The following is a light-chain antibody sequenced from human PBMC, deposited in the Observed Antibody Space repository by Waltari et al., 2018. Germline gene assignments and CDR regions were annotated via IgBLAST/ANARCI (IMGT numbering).Light chain of an antibody. CDR1: QGISNW. CDR2: SAS. J-gene: IGKJ1*01. V-gene: IGKV1-12*01. CDR3: QQGNSFPPT. Sequence: DIQMTQSPSSVSASVGDRVTITCRASQGISNWLTWYQQKPGKAPKLLIYSASILQTGVPSRFSGSGSGTDFTLTISNLQPEDFATYFCQQGNSFPPTFGQGTKVEVK.